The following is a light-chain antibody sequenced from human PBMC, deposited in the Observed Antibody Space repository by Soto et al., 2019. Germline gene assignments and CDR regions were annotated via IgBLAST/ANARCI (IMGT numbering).Light chain of an antibody. J-gene: IGKJ5*01. V-gene: IGKV1-5*01. CDR3: QQSDTYPLT. CDR2: DAS. Sequence: DIQMTQSPSTLSASVGDRVTITCRAIQSIGTWLAWYQHRPGKAPSLLIYDASTLRSGVPSRFSGSGSGTEFTLTISSLQADDFATYYCQQSDTYPLTFGQGTRLDIK. CDR1: QSIGTW.